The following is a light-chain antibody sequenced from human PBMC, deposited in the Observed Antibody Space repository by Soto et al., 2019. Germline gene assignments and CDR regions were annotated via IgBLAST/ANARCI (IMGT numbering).Light chain of an antibody. CDR2: YDD. CDR1: SSNIGNNA. CDR3: AAWDDSLNVVV. J-gene: IGLJ2*01. Sequence: QSALTQPPSVSEAPRQRVTISCSGSSSNIGNNAVNWYQQLPGKAPKLLIYYDDLLPSGVSDRFSGSKSGTSASLAISGLQSEDEADYYCAAWDDSLNVVVFGGGTK. V-gene: IGLV1-36*01.